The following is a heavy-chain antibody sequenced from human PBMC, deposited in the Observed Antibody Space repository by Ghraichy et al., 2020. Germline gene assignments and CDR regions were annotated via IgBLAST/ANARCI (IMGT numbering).Heavy chain of an antibody. CDR3: ARRGRGYSLYYYGLDD. D-gene: IGHD5-18*01. CDR1: GGSIRPHY. CDR2: VHYSGGT. Sequence: SQTLSLTCSVSGGSIRPHYWSWIRQPPGKGLEWIGYVHYSGGTDYDPSLKSRVSISVDTSKNQFSLRLTSVTAADTAVYYCARRGRGYSLYYYGLDDWGQGTTVTVSS. J-gene: IGHJ6*02. V-gene: IGHV4-59*08.